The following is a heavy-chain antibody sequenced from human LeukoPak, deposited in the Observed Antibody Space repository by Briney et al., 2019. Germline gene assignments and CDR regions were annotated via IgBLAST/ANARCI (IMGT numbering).Heavy chain of an antibody. J-gene: IGHJ4*02. V-gene: IGHV4-39*01. CDR2: IYYSGST. CDR3: ARGDTYSYGRFDY. Sequence: SETLSLTCTVSGGSISSSSYYWGWIRQPPGKGLEWIGSIYYSGSTYYNPSLKSRVTISVDTSKNQFSLKLSSVTAADTAVYYCARGDTYSYGRFDYWGLGTLVTVSS. CDR1: GGSISSSSYY. D-gene: IGHD5-18*01.